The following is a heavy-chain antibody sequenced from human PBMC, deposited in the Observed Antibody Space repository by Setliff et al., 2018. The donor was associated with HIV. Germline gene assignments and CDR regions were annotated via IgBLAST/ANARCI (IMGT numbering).Heavy chain of an antibody. CDR1: GGSISSINW. Sequence: SETLSLTCAVSGGSISSINWWSWVRPSPGKGLEWIGVIYHSGSTDYNPSLKSRVTISVDKSRNHLSLKLTSGTAAATAVYYCARWGGDRDADRDAEYYSDRLTGMDAFDVWGQGTLVTVSS. J-gene: IGHJ3*01. V-gene: IGHV4-4*02. D-gene: IGHD3-22*01. CDR3: ARWGGDRDADRDAEYYSDRLTGMDAFDV. CDR2: IYHSGST.